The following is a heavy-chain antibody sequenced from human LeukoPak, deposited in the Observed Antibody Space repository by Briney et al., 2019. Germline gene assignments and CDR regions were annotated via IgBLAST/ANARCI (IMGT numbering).Heavy chain of an antibody. J-gene: IGHJ4*02. CDR3: AYGSN. CDR1: GRSISNNY. D-gene: IGHD1-26*01. CDR2: IYAGGTT. Sequence: PSETLSLTCTVHGRSISNNYCRWIRQPPGKGLEWIGYIYAGGTTSHNPSLKSRISISVDTSKNQFSLRLSSVTAADTAVYYCAYGSNWGQGVLVTVSS. V-gene: IGHV4-59*01.